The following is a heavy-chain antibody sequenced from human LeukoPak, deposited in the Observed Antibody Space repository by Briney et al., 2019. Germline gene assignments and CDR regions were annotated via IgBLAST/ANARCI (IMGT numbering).Heavy chain of an antibody. CDR3: ARGLTPGGGNSAAY. J-gene: IGHJ4*02. V-gene: IGHV3-74*01. D-gene: IGHD4-23*01. CDR1: GITFSGFW. Sequence: GGSLRLSCAGSGITFSGFWMHWVRQAPGKGLVWVSRINSEGSSTNYADSVKGRFTISRDSAKNTLYLQMNSLRAEDTGVYYCARGLTPGGGNSAAYWGQGTLVTVSS. CDR2: INSEGSST.